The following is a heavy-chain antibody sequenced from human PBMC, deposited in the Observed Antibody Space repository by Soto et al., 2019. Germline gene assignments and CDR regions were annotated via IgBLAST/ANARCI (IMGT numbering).Heavy chain of an antibody. D-gene: IGHD4-17*01. J-gene: IGHJ6*02. CDR2: IIPIFGTA. Sequence: QVQLVQSGAEVKKPGSSVKVSCKASGGTFSSYAISWVRQAPGQGLEWMGGIIPIFGTANYAQKFQGRVTITADESTSTAYMELSSLRSEDTAVYYCXXXPPSGTVTTYYYYGMDVWGQGTTVTV. CDR1: GGTFSSYA. V-gene: IGHV1-69*01. CDR3: XXXPPSGTVTTYYYYGMDV.